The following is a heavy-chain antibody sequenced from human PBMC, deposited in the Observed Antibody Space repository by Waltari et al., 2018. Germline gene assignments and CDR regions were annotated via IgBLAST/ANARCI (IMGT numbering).Heavy chain of an antibody. J-gene: IGHJ4*02. D-gene: IGHD6-19*01. Sequence: EVQLLESGGGLVQPGGSLRLSCAASGFTFSSYAMSWVRQAPGKGLEWVSAISGSGGSTYYADSVKGRFTISRDNSKNTLYLQMNSLRAEDTAVYYCAKAERMGYSSGWSWMVALGYFDYWGQGTLVTVSS. CDR2: ISGSGGST. V-gene: IGHV3-23*01. CDR1: GFTFSSYA. CDR3: AKAERMGYSSGWSWMVALGYFDY.